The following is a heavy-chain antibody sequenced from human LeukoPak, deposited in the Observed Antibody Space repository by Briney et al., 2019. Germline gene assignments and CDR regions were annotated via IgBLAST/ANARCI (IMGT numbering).Heavy chain of an antibody. Sequence: GSSVKVSCKASGGTFSSYTISWVRQAPGQGLEWMGRIIPILGIANYAQKFQGRVTITADKSTSTAYMELSSLRSEDTAMYYRARAFSGYDYDYWGQGTLVTVSS. V-gene: IGHV1-69*02. CDR2: IIPILGIA. J-gene: IGHJ4*02. CDR1: GGTFSSYT. CDR3: ARAFSGYDYDY. D-gene: IGHD5-12*01.